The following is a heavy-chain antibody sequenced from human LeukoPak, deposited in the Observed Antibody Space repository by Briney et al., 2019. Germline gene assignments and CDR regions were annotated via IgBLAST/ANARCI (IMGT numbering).Heavy chain of an antibody. CDR3: AKGLRGGAAAGQRINYYYYGMDV. Sequence: GGSLRLSCAASGFTFSSYAMSWVRQAPGKGLEWVSAISGSGGNTYYADSVKGRFTISRDNSKNTLYLQMNSLRAEDTAVYYCAKGLRGGAAAGQRINYYYYGMDVWGQGTTVTVSS. D-gene: IGHD6-13*01. CDR1: GFTFSSYA. J-gene: IGHJ6*02. V-gene: IGHV3-23*01. CDR2: ISGSGGNT.